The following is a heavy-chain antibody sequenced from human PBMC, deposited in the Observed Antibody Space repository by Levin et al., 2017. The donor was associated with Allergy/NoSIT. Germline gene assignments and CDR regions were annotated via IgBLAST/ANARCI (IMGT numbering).Heavy chain of an antibody. CDR1: GFTFDDYG. CDR2: INWKGGRT. V-gene: IGHV3-20*04. CDR3: ARDKGIAVAGRFDY. Sequence: GESLKISCAASGFTFDDYGMNWVRQAPGKGLEWVSGINWKGGRTGYADSVKGRFTISRDNAKNSLYLQMNSLRAEDTALYYWARDKGIAVAGRFDYWGQGTLLTVSS. D-gene: IGHD6-19*01. J-gene: IGHJ4*02.